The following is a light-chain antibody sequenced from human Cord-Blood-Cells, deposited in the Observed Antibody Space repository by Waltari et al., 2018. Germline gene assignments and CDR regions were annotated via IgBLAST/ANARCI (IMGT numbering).Light chain of an antibody. CDR1: SSNIGSNT. Sequence: QSVLTQPPSASGTPGQRVTLSCSGSSSNIGSNTVNWYQQLPGTAPKLLIYSKNQRPSGVPDRFSGSKSGTSASLDISGLQSEDEADYYCAAWDDSLNGWVFGGGTKLTVL. CDR2: SKN. CDR3: AAWDDSLNGWV. J-gene: IGLJ3*02. V-gene: IGLV1-44*01.